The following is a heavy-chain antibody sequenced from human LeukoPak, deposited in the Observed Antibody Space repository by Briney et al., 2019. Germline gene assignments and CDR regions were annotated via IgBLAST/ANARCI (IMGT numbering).Heavy chain of an antibody. CDR2: ISGSGGGT. J-gene: IGHJ1*01. Sequence: GGSLRLSCAASGFTVSTNYMSWVRQAPGKGLEWVSAISGSGGGTYYADSVKGRFTISRDNSKNTLYLQMNSLRAEDTAVYYCARDRRFQHWGQGTLVTVPS. CDR1: GFTVSTNY. V-gene: IGHV3-23*01. CDR3: ARDRRFQH.